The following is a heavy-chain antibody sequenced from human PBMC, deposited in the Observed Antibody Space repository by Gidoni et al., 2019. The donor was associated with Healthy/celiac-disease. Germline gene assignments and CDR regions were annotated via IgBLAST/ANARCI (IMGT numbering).Heavy chain of an antibody. CDR3: ARQGGGVVLL. V-gene: IGHV4-39*01. J-gene: IGHJ4*02. D-gene: IGHD2-15*01. Sequence: QLQLQESGPGLVKPSETLSLTCTVSGGSISSSSYYWGWIRQPPGKGLEWIGSIYYSGSTYYNPSLQSRVTISVDTSKNQFSLKLSSVTAADTAVYYCARQGGGVVLLWGQGTLVTVSS. CDR2: IYYSGST. CDR1: GGSISSSSYY.